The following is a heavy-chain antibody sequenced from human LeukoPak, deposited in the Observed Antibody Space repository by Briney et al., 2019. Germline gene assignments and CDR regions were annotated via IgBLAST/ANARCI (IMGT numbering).Heavy chain of an antibody. D-gene: IGHD2-21*02. J-gene: IGHJ4*02. V-gene: IGHV3-48*01. Sequence: GGSLRLSCAASGFTLSSFAMHWVRQAPGKGLEWVSYISSSSSTIYYADSVKGRFTISRDNAKNSLYLQMNSLRAEDTAVYYCARDTAEGIDYWGQGTLVTVSS. CDR1: GFTLSSFA. CDR2: ISSSSSTI. CDR3: ARDTAEGIDY.